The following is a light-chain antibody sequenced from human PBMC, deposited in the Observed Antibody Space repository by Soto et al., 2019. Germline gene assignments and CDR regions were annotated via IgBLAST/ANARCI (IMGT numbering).Light chain of an antibody. CDR1: STDIGGSNF. CDR2: EVS. CDR3: SSYTTSSSPYV. V-gene: IGLV2-14*01. J-gene: IGLJ1*01. Sequence: QSALTQPASVSGSPGQSVTISCTGTSTDIGGSNFVSWHQQHPGRAPKLIIYEVSNRPSGVSDRFSGSKSGKTASLTISGLQAEDEADYYCSSYTTSSSPYVFGTGTKLTVL.